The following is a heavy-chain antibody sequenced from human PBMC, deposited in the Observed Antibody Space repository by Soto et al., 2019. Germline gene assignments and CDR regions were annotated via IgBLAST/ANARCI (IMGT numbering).Heavy chain of an antibody. Sequence: EVQLVEAGGGLVQPGGSLRLSCAASGFTFSSYSMNWVRQAPGKGLEWVSYISSSSSTIYYADSVKGRFTISRDNAKNPLYLQMNSLRAEDTAVYYCSGSVPQYYYYYYMDVWGKGTTGTVSS. V-gene: IGHV3-48*01. J-gene: IGHJ6*03. CDR3: SGSVPQYYYYYYMDV. CDR1: GFTFSSYS. CDR2: ISSSSSTI.